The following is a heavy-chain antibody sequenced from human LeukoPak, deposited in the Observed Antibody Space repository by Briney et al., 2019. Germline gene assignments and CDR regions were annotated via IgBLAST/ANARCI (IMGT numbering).Heavy chain of an antibody. D-gene: IGHD6-13*01. CDR1: GGSISSSSYY. V-gene: IGHV4-39*07. CDR2: IYYSGIT. CDR3: ASERVSSSLPLPLDY. J-gene: IGHJ4*02. Sequence: SETLPLTCTVSGGSISSSSYYWGWIRQPPGKGLEWIGSIYYSGITYYNPSLKSRVTISLDTSKNQFSLRLSSVTAADTAIYYCASERVSSSLPLPLDYWGQGTLVTVSS.